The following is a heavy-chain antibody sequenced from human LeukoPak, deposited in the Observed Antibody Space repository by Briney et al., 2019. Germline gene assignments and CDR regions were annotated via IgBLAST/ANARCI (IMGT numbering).Heavy chain of an antibody. Sequence: ASVKVSCKASGYTFTSYGISWVRQAPGQGLEWMGWISAYNGNTNYAQKLQVRVTMTTDTSTSTAYIELRSLRSEDKAVYYCARNRFLEWSTNPNYYYYMDVWGKGTTVTVSS. D-gene: IGHD3-3*01. J-gene: IGHJ6*03. CDR3: ARNRFLEWSTNPNYYYYMDV. CDR2: ISAYNGNT. CDR1: GYTFTSYG. V-gene: IGHV1-18*01.